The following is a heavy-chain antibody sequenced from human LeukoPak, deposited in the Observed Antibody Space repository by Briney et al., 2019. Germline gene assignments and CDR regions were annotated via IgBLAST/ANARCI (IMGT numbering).Heavy chain of an antibody. J-gene: IGHJ3*02. CDR3: AKADIAVAVKDDAFDI. CDR2: IKQDGSEK. D-gene: IGHD6-19*01. V-gene: IGHV3-7*01. Sequence: GGSLRLSCAASGFTFSSYWMSWVRQAPGKGLEWVANIKQDGSEKYYVDSVKGRFTISRDNSKNTLYLQMNSLRAEDTAVYYCAKADIAVAVKDDAFDIWGQGTMVTVSS. CDR1: GFTFSSYW.